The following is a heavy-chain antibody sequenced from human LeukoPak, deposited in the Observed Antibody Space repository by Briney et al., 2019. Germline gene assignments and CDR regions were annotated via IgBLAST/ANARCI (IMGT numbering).Heavy chain of an antibody. CDR1: GYTFTSYG. J-gene: IGHJ5*02. CDR3: ARGVGYCSSTSCSYNWFDP. Sequence: ASVKVSCKAYGYTFTSYGISWVRQAPGQGLEWMGWISAYNGNTNYAQKLQGRVTMTTDTSTSTAYMELRSLRSDDTAVYYCARGVGYCSSTSCSYNWFDPWGQGTLVTVSS. CDR2: ISAYNGNT. V-gene: IGHV1-18*01. D-gene: IGHD2-2*01.